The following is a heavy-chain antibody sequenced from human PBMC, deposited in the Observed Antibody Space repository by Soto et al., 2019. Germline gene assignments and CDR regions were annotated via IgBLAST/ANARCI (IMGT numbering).Heavy chain of an antibody. CDR3: AKDQERYYDTSGAGHFDY. D-gene: IGHD3-22*01. J-gene: IGHJ4*02. V-gene: IGHV3-23*01. Sequence: PWGSLQLSCAASVFTFSSYAMSWVRQAPGKGLEWVSAISVSGGSTYYADSVKGRFTISRDNSKNTLYLQMNSLRAEDTAVYYCAKDQERYYDTSGAGHFDYWGQGTMVTVSS. CDR1: VFTFSSYA. CDR2: ISVSGGST.